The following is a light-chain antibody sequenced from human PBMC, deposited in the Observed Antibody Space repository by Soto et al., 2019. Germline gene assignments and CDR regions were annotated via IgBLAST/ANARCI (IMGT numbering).Light chain of an antibody. J-gene: IGKJ2*02. Sequence: DIQMTQSPSALSASVGDRVTITCRASQSISSWLAWYQQKPGKAPKLLIYKASSLESGVPSRFSGSGSGTEVNLTISSLQPDDVATYYCQQYNSYPWTFGQGTKLAIK. CDR3: QQYNSYPWT. V-gene: IGKV1-5*03. CDR1: QSISSW. CDR2: KAS.